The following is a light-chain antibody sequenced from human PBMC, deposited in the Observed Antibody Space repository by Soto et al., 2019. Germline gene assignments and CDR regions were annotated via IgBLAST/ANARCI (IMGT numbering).Light chain of an antibody. CDR1: QSVSSN. CDR3: QQYGSSLSIT. V-gene: IGKV3-15*01. CDR2: GAS. Sequence: EIMLTQSPATLSLSPGERATLSCRSSQSVSSNLAWYQQKPGQAPRLLIYGASTRATGIPARFSGSGSGTEFTLTISSLQSEDFAVYYCQQYGSSLSITFGQGTRLEIK. J-gene: IGKJ5*01.